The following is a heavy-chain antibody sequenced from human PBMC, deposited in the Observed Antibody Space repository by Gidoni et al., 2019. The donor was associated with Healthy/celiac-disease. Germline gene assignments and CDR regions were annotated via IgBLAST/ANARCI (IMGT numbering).Heavy chain of an antibody. Sequence: EVQLLESGGGLVQPGGSLRLPCAASGFTFSSYAMSLVRQAPGKGLEWVSAISGSGGSTYYADSVKGRFTISRDNSKNTLYLQMNSLRAEDTAVYYCAKDSSGYYYDHWFDPWGQGTLVTVSS. CDR3: AKDSSGYYYDHWFDP. V-gene: IGHV3-23*01. CDR1: GFTFSSYA. D-gene: IGHD3-22*01. J-gene: IGHJ5*02. CDR2: ISGSGGST.